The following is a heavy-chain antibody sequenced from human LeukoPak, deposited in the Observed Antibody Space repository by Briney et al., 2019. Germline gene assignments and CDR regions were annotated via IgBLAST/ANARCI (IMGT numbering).Heavy chain of an antibody. D-gene: IGHD2-15*01. Sequence: GESLRLSCAASEFTISDHYMDWVRQAPGKGLEWIGRTSNKSDSYTTYYAASVRGTFIISRDNSKNLLYLQMNSLKGEDTAVYYCTRHNFSDWGQGALVTVS. CDR3: TRHNFSD. V-gene: IGHV3-72*01. CDR1: EFTISDHY. CDR2: TSNKSDSYTT. J-gene: IGHJ4*02.